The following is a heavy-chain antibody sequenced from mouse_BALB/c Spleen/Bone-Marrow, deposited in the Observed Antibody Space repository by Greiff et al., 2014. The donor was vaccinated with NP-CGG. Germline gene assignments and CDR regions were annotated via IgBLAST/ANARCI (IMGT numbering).Heavy chain of an antibody. V-gene: IGHV1S81*02. CDR2: INPSNGGT. J-gene: IGHJ1*01. D-gene: IGHD2-12*01. CDR1: GYTFTSYY. CDR3: TRSGTSCIRRSWYFDV. Sequence: QVQLKESGAELVKPGASVKLSCKASGYTFTSYYMYWVQQRPGQGLEWIGEINPSNGGTTFKEKFKSKATLTVAKSASSAYMQLSSLTAEDSAVYYCTRSGTSCIRRSWYFDVWGAGTTVTVSS.